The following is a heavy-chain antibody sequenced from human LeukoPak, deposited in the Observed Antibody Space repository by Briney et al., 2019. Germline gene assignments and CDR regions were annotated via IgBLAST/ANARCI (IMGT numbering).Heavy chain of an antibody. CDR1: GFTFSSYS. D-gene: IGHD2-15*01. Sequence: GGSLRLSCAASGFTFSSYSMNWVRQAPGKGLEWVSYISSSSSTIYYADSVKGRFTISRDNAKNSLYLQMNSLGAEDTAVYYCAREVVVAATRSSDAFDIWGQGTMVTVSS. CDR2: ISSSSSTI. J-gene: IGHJ3*02. CDR3: AREVVVAATRSSDAFDI. V-gene: IGHV3-48*01.